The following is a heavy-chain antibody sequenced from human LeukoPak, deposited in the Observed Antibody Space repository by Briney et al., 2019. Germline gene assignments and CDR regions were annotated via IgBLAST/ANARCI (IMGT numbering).Heavy chain of an antibody. CDR2: ISAYNGNT. V-gene: IGHV1-18*04. Sequence: ASVKVSCKASGYTLTSYGISWVRQAPGQGLEWMGWISAYNGNTNYAQKLQGRVTMTTDTSTSTAYMELRSLRSDDTAVYYCARGGRESYSSGYVLHFDYWGQGTLVTVSS. CDR3: ARGGRESYSSGYVLHFDY. CDR1: GYTLTSYG. D-gene: IGHD5-12*01. J-gene: IGHJ4*02.